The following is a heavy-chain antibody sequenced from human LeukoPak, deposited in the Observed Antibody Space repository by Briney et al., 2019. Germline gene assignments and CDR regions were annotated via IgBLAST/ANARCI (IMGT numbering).Heavy chain of an antibody. CDR1: GGTFSSYA. V-gene: IGHV1-69*13. CDR3: ARVGAVAGTYYYYGMDV. J-gene: IGHJ6*02. Sequence: SVKVSCKASGGTFSSYAISWVRQAPGQGLEWMGGIIPIFGTANYAQKFQGRVTITADESTSTAYMELSSLRSEDTAVYYCARVGAVAGTYYYYGMDVWGQGTTVTVSS. D-gene: IGHD6-19*01. CDR2: IIPIFGTA.